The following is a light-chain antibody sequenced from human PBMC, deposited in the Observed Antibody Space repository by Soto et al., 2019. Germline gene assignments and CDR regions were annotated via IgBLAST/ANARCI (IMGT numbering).Light chain of an antibody. CDR2: ASS. V-gene: IGKV3-11*01. CDR1: QSVSGS. Sequence: EIVLTQSPATLSLSPGERATLSCRASQSVSGSLGWYQHKPGQAPRLLIFASSNRATGIPARFSGSGSGTEFTLTISSLEPEDSAVYYCQHHFDWPLTFGGGTKVQIK. J-gene: IGKJ4*01. CDR3: QHHFDWPLT.